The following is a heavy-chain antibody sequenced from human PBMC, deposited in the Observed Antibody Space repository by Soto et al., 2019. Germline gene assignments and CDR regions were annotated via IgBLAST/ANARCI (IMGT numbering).Heavy chain of an antibody. CDR3: AKDYTVAADPSSVILFDY. J-gene: IGHJ4*02. D-gene: IGHD2-15*01. CDR1: GFTFNHYA. V-gene: IGHV3-23*01. Sequence: EVQLLESGGGLVQRGGSLRLSCAASGFTFNHYAMSWVRQAPGKGLEWVSIIIANGGTFYADSVKGRFTISRDNSKNTVYLQMSSLRVEDTAIYYCAKDYTVAADPSSVILFDYWGQGALVTVSS. CDR2: IIANGGT.